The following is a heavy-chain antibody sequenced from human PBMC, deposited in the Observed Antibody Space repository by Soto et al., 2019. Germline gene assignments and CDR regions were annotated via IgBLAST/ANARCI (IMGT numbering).Heavy chain of an antibody. Sequence: SETLSLTCTVSGGSISSYYWSWIRQPPGKGLEWIGYIYYSGSTNYNPSLKSRVTISVDTSKNQFSLKLSSVTAADTAVYYCARVINQGLIVGVVIKRNWFDPWGQGTLVAVSS. CDR1: GGSISSYY. CDR3: ARVINQGLIVGVVIKRNWFDP. D-gene: IGHD3-3*01. J-gene: IGHJ5*02. V-gene: IGHV4-59*01. CDR2: IYYSGST.